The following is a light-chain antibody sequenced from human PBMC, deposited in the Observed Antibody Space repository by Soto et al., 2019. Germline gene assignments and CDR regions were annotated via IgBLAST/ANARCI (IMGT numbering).Light chain of an antibody. J-gene: IGKJ3*01. CDR1: QGINSW. CDR2: AAS. CDR3: QRANSFPFT. V-gene: IGKV1-12*01. Sequence: DIQMTQSPSSVSASVGDRVTITCRASQGINSWLAWYQQKPGKGPKLLIYAASSLQSGVRSRFSGSGSGPDFPLTIRSLQPEDFATYYCQRANSFPFTFGPGTTVDIK.